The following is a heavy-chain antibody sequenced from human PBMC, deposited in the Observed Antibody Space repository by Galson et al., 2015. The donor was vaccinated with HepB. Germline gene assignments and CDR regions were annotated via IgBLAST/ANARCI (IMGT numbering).Heavy chain of an antibody. CDR2: ISYDGSNK. Sequence: SLRLSCAASGFTFSSYAMHWVRQAPGKGLEWVAVISYDGSNKYYADSVKGRFTISRDNSKNTLYLQMNSLRAEDTAVYYCASSSGSRPFDYWGQGTLVTVSS. J-gene: IGHJ4*02. CDR3: ASSSGSRPFDY. D-gene: IGHD3-10*01. V-gene: IGHV3-30-3*01. CDR1: GFTFSSYA.